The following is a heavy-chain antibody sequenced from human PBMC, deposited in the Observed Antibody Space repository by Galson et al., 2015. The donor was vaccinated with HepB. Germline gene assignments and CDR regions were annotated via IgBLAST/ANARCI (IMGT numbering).Heavy chain of an antibody. CDR1: GFTFTRYS. Sequence: SLRLSCAASGFTFTRYSINWVRQAPGKGLEWLSYISSSSSAICYADSVKGRFTVSRDSAKNSMYLQMNSLRGEDTAVYYCARDRLGDYSMDVWGQGTTVTVSS. J-gene: IGHJ6*02. D-gene: IGHD3-16*01. CDR3: ARDRLGDYSMDV. CDR2: ISSSSSAI. V-gene: IGHV3-48*01.